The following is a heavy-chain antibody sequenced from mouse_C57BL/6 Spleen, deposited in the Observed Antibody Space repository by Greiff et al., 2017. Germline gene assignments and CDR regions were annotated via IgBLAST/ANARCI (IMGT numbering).Heavy chain of an antibody. CDR3: ARYYYGSSFDY. J-gene: IGHJ2*01. Sequence: VQLQQPGAELVKPGASVKMSCKASGYTFTSYWITWVKQRPGQGLAWIGDIYPGSGSTNYNEKFKSKATLTVDTSSSTAYMQLSSLTTEDSAVYYCARYYYGSSFDYWGQGTTLTVSS. D-gene: IGHD1-1*01. V-gene: IGHV1-55*01. CDR2: IYPGSGST. CDR1: GYTFTSYW.